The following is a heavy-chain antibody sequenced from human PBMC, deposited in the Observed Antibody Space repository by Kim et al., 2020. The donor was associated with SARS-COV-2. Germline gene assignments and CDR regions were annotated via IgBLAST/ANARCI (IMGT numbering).Heavy chain of an antibody. Sequence: SETLSLTCTVSGGSVSSGNYYWSWIRQPPGKGLEWIGYIYYSGSTNYNPSLKSRVTISVDTSKNQFSLKLSSVTAADTAVYYCARGRGDIVVVVAATPPSFDYWGQGTLVTVSS. CDR1: GGSVSSGNYY. D-gene: IGHD2-15*01. J-gene: IGHJ4*02. CDR2: IYYSGST. V-gene: IGHV4-61*01. CDR3: ARGRGDIVVVVAATPPSFDY.